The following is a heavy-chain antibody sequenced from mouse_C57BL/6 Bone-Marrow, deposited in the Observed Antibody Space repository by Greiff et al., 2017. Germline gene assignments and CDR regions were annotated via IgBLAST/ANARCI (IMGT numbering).Heavy chain of an antibody. J-gene: IGHJ3*01. Sequence: EVKLMESGGGLVQPGGSLKLSCAASGFTFSDYYMYWVRQTPEKRLEWVAYISNGGGSTYYPDTVKGRFTISRDNANNTLYLQMSRLKSEDTAMYYCARKEWLGWFAYWGQGTLVTVSA. CDR3: ARKEWLGWFAY. D-gene: IGHD2-2*01. V-gene: IGHV5-12*01. CDR1: GFTFSDYY. CDR2: ISNGGGST.